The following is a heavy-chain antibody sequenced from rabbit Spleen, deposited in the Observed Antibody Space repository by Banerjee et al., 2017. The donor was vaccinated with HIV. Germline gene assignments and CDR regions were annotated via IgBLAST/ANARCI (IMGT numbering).Heavy chain of an antibody. CDR1: GFDFSSYG. CDR3: VRDRADIGGDYGPYYFDF. Sequence: QEQLVESGGGLVQPGGSLKLSCKTSGFDFSSYGVSWVRQAPGTGLEWIGYIDPVFGITYYANWVNGRFSISSHNAQNTLFLQLNSLTAADTATYFCVRDRADIGGDYGPYYFDFWGPGTLVTVS. CDR2: IDPVFGIT. V-gene: IGHV1S47*01. D-gene: IGHD2-1*01. J-gene: IGHJ4*01.